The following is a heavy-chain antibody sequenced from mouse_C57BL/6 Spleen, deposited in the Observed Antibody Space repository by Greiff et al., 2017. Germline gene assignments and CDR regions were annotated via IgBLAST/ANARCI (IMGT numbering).Heavy chain of an antibody. J-gene: IGHJ2*01. D-gene: IGHD1-1*01. V-gene: IGHV1-64*01. CDR3: ARWNYYGSSYGDY. CDR1: GYTFTRYW. CDR2: IHPNSGST. Sequence: QVQLQQPGAELVKPGASVKLSCKASGYTFTRYWMHWVKQRPGQGLEWIGMIHPNSGSTNYNEKFKSKATLTVDKSSSTSYMQLSSLTSEDSAVYYCARWNYYGSSYGDYWGQGTTLTVSS.